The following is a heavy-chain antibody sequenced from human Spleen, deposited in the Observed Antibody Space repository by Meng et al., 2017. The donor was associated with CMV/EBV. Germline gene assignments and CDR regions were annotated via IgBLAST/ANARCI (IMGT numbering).Heavy chain of an antibody. V-gene: IGHV4-39*02. CDR3: ARGLYYDILTGYYIPKQFDP. CDR1: GGSISKSSYY. D-gene: IGHD3-9*01. Sequence: GSLRLSCTVSGGSISKSSYYWGWVRQPPGQGLEWIGSIYYSGDTYYNPSLKSRVTVSVDTSKNNFSLRLSSVTAADTAVYYCARGLYYDILTGYYIPKQFDPWGQGTLVTVSS. J-gene: IGHJ5*02. CDR2: IYYSGDT.